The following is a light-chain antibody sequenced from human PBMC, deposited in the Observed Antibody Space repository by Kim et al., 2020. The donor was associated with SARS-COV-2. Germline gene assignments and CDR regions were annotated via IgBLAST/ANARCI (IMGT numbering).Light chain of an antibody. J-gene: IGKJ4*01. CDR1: QGISKY. CDR3: QKYNSAPLT. CDR2: AAS. Sequence: DIQMTQSPSSLSASVGDRVTITCRASQGISKYLAWYQQKPGKVPKVLIYAASTLQSGVPSRFSGSGSGTDFTLTISSLQPEDVATYYCQKYNSAPLTFGGGTTVNIK. V-gene: IGKV1-27*01.